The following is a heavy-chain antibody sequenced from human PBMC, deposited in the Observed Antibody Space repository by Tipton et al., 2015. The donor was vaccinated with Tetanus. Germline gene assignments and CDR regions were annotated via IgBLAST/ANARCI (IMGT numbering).Heavy chain of an antibody. CDR1: GFTFSNYG. CDR2: VDYSGAST. Sequence: SLRLSCAGSGFTFSNYGMSWVRQAPGKGLEWVSDVDYSGASTFYADSVKGRFTISKDNSKNTLSLQLNSLRADDTAIYYCAKEALGVLNLWGNGTTVIVSS. CDR3: AKEALGVLNL. V-gene: IGHV3-23*01. J-gene: IGHJ6*04. D-gene: IGHD1-14*01.